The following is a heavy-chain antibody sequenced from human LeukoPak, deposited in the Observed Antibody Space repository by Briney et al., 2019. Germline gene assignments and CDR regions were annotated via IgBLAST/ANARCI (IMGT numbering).Heavy chain of an antibody. Sequence: PWGSLRLSCAASGFTFSNYAIHWVRQAPGKGLEWVAVISYDGDNKYYADSVKGRFTISRDNSKNTLYLQMNSLRVEDTAVYYSARDWGMTTVYSFDYWGQGTLVTVSS. J-gene: IGHJ4*02. CDR1: GFTFSNYA. V-gene: IGHV3-30-3*01. CDR2: ISYDGDNK. CDR3: ARDWGMTTVYSFDY. D-gene: IGHD4-11*01.